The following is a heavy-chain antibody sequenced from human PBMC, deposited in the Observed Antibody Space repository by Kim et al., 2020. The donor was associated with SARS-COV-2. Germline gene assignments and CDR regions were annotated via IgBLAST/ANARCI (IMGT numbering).Heavy chain of an antibody. Sequence: SETLSLTCAVYGGSLRGYYWSWIRQPPGKGLEWIGEINHSGSTNYNPSLKSRVTISVDTSKNQFSLKLSSVTAADTAVYYCVRGGYTSGWYGPNWFDPWGQGTLVTVSS. V-gene: IGHV4-34*01. D-gene: IGHD6-13*01. CDR2: INHSGST. CDR3: VRGGYTSGWYGPNWFDP. J-gene: IGHJ5*02. CDR1: GGSLRGYY.